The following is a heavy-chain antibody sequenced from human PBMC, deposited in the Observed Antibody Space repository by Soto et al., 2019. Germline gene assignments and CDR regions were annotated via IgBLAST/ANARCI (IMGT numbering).Heavy chain of an antibody. J-gene: IGHJ4*02. V-gene: IGHV4-30-4*08. CDR2: ISYSGST. D-gene: IGHD5-18*01. CDR1: GSSFSSGDFY. CDR3: ARALNAKRGIQLWN. Sequence: VQLQESGPGLVKPSQTLSLTCSVSGSSFSSGDFYWSWIRQPPGKGLEWIGYISYSGSTYYNPSLKSRVSISVDVSKNQFSLKRSSVTAADTAVYYCARALNAKRGIQLWNWGQGTLVTVSS.